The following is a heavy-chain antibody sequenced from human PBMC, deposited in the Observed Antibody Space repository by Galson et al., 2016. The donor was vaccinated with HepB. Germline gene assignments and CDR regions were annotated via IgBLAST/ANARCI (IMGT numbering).Heavy chain of an antibody. CDR1: GYGFTTYW. CDR3: VRHSVMDDFWSSVDY. J-gene: IGHJ4*02. V-gene: IGHV5-51*01. CDR2: IYPGDSDT. Sequence: QSGAEVKKPGESLKISCKGSGYGFTTYWIAWVRQMPGKGLEWMGIIYPGDSDTRYSPSFQGQVTISADRSISTAYLQWSSLTASATAMYYCVRHSVMDDFWSSVDYWGQGTLVTVSS. D-gene: IGHD3-3*01.